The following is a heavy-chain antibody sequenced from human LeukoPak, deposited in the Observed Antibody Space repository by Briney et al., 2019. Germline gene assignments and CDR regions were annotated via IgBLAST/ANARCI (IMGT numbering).Heavy chain of an antibody. D-gene: IGHD3-22*01. J-gene: IGHJ4*02. CDR2: IYYSGST. CDR3: ARGGYYDSSADY. CDR1: GGSISSYY. V-gene: IGHV4-59*01. Sequence: SXTLSLTCTVSGGSISSYYWSWIRQPPGKGLEWIGYIYYSGSTNYNPSLKSRVTISVDTSKNQFSLKLSSVTAADTAVYYCARGGYYDSSADYWGQGTLVTVSS.